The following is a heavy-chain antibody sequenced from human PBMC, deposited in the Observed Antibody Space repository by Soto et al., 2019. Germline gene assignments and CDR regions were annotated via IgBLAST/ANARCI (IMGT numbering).Heavy chain of an antibody. Sequence: QVRLVESGGGVVQPGRSLRLSCTASGFSFSSYAMYWFRQPPGKGLEWVAVISHDGINKHYADSVKGRVTVSRDNSNHPLDLQLNSLRGEDTAMYYCARDMYSSDYFVKWFEPWGQGTLVTVSS. CDR2: ISHDGINK. D-gene: IGHD6-19*01. CDR3: ARDMYSSDYFVKWFEP. V-gene: IGHV3-30-3*01. CDR1: GFSFSSYA. J-gene: IGHJ5*02.